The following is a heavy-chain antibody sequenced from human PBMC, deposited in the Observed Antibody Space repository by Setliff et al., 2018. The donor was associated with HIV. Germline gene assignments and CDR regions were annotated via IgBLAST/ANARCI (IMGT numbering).Heavy chain of an antibody. D-gene: IGHD1-1*01. J-gene: IGHJ3*02. CDR2: INPSGGST. CDR1: GYTFTSYY. CDR3: ARAGGGTGTDDAFDI. V-gene: IGHV1-46*01. Sequence: ASVKVSCKASGYTFTSYYMHWVRQAPGQGLEWMGIINPSGGSTSYAQKFQGSVTMTRDTSTSTVYMELSSLRSEDTAVYYCARAGGGTGTDDAFDIWGQGTMVTVSS.